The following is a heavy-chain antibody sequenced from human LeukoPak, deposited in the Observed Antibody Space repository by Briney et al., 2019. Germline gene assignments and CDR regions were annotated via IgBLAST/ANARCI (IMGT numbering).Heavy chain of an antibody. CDR2: ISWNSGSI. CDR1: GFTFDDYA. V-gene: IGHV3-9*01. CDR3: AKDMDPSGDDAFDI. D-gene: IGHD3-10*01. Sequence: PGGSLSLSCAASGFTFDDYAMHWVRQAPGKGLEWVSGISWNSGSIGYADSVKGRFTISRDNAKNSLYLQMNSLRAEDTALYYCAKDMDPSGDDAFDIWGQGTMVTVSS. J-gene: IGHJ3*02.